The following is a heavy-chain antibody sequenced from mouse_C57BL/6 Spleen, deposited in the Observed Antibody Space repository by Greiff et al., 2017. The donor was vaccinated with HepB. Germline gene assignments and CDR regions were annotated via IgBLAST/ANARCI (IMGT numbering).Heavy chain of an antibody. Sequence: VKLMESGGDLVKPGGSLKLSCAASGFTFSSYGMSWVRQTPDKRLEWVATISSGGSYTYYPDSVKGRFTISRDNAKNTLYLQMSSLKSEDTAMYYCARHRGDPYFDYWGQGTTLTVSS. CDR3: ARHRGDPYFDY. CDR2: ISSGGSYT. CDR1: GFTFSSYG. V-gene: IGHV5-6*01. D-gene: IGHD3-3*01. J-gene: IGHJ2*01.